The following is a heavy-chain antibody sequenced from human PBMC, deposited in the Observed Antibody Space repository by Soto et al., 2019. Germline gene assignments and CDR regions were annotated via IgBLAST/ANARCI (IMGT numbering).Heavy chain of an antibody. CDR3: ARESITIGSDAFDI. V-gene: IGHV1-3*01. Sequence: GASVKVSCKASGYTFTSYAMHWVRQAPGQRLEWMGWINAGNGNTKYSQKFQGRVTITRDTSASTAYMELSSLRSEDTAVYYCARESITIGSDAFDIWGQGTMVTVSS. J-gene: IGHJ3*02. CDR2: INAGNGNT. CDR1: GYTFTSYA. D-gene: IGHD3-3*01.